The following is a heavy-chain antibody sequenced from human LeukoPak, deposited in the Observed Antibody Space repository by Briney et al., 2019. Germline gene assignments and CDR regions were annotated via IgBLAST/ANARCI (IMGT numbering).Heavy chain of an antibody. V-gene: IGHV1-24*01. D-gene: IGHD3-16*01. CDR3: AIGGYYFDY. CDR1: GYTLTELS. J-gene: IGHJ4*02. CDR2: FDPEDGET. Sequence: GASVKVSCKVSGYTLTELSMHWVRQAPGKGLEWMGGFDPEDGETIYAQKFQGRVTMTEGTSTDTAYVELSSLRSEDTAVYYCAIGGYYFDYWGQGTLVTVSS.